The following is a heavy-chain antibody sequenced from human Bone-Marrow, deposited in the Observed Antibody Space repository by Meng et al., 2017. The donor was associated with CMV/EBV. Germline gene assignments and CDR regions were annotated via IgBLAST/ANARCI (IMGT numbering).Heavy chain of an antibody. D-gene: IGHD2-21*01. CDR2: IIPIFGTA. CDR1: GGTFSSYA. Sequence: SVKVSCKASGGTFSSYAISWVRQAPGQGLEWMGGIIPIFGTANYAQKFQGRVTITTDESTSTAYMELSSLRSEDTAVYYCASVNCGGDCYEGYFQHWGQGTLVTVPQ. J-gene: IGHJ1*01. V-gene: IGHV1-69*05. CDR3: ASVNCGGDCYEGYFQH.